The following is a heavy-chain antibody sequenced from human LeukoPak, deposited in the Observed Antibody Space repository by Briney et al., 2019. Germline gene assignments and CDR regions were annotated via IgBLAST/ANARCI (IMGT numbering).Heavy chain of an antibody. D-gene: IGHD3-22*01. V-gene: IGHV3-23*01. CDR2: ISDSGGRT. CDR3: AKRGVVIRVILVGFHKEAYYFDS. CDR1: GITLSNYG. Sequence: PGGSLRLSCAVSGITLSNYGMSWVRQAPGKGLEWVAGISDSGGRTNYADSVKGRLTISRDNPKNTLYLRMNSLRPEDTAVYFCAKRGVVIRVILVGFHKEAYYFDSWGQGVLVTVSS. J-gene: IGHJ4*02.